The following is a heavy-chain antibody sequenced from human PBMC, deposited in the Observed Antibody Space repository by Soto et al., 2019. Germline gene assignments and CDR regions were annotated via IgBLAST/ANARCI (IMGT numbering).Heavy chain of an antibody. J-gene: IGHJ6*02. CDR1: GFHFGRFG. Sequence: ASVKVSCKASGFHFGRFGIQFLRQTRGRGLEWIGWIVVVSGSTNYARHFQGRVAISRDMSSSTAYLDLSDLKSDDTAVYFCSADHPHMAMGWPVWGQGTTVTVS. CDR3: SADHPHMAMGWPV. D-gene: IGHD1-26*01. CDR2: IVVVSGST. V-gene: IGHV1-58*02.